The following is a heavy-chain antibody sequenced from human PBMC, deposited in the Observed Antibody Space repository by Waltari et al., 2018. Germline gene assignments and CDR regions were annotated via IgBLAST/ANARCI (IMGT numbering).Heavy chain of an antibody. CDR1: WFPLPRRA. J-gene: IGHJ4*02. D-gene: IGHD1-20*01. CDR2: ISVSDDT. V-gene: IGHV3-23*01. Sequence: EVQLLESGGYLVTPGGSLDLPCALPWFPLPRRAINRVRQAPGKGLGWVAAISVSDDTYYALAGNGRFTISRDTSRNTVYLHMNSLRAEDTAVYYCAKPFYNWDDPLDSWGQGTLVTVSS. CDR3: AKPFYNWDDPLDS.